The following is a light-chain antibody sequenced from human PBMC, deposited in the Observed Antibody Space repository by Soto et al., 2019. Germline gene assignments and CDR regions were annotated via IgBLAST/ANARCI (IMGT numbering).Light chain of an antibody. J-gene: IGKJ4*01. Sequence: EIVLTQSPATLSLSPGERATLSCRASQSVSNYLAWYQQKPGQAPRLLIYDASNRATGIPARFSGSGSGTDFTLTSSSLEPEEFAVYYCQKRSNWPLLNFGGVTKVEIK. CDR2: DAS. CDR1: QSVSNY. CDR3: QKRSNWPLLN. V-gene: IGKV3-11*01.